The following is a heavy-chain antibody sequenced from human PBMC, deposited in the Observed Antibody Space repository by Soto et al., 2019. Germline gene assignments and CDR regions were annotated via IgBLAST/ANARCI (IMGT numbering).Heavy chain of an antibody. CDR1: GGSISSYY. V-gene: IGHV4-59*08. Sequence: SETLSLTCTVSGGSISSYYWSWIRQPPGKGLEWIGYIYYSGSTNYNPSLKSRVTISVDTSKNQFSLKLSSVTAADTAVYYCARHPSRLHYMDVWGKGTTVTVSS. CDR3: ARHPSRLHYMDV. J-gene: IGHJ6*03. CDR2: IYYSGST.